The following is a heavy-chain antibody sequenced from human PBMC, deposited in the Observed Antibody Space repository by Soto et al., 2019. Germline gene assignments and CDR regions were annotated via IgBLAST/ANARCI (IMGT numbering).Heavy chain of an antibody. CDR2: ISYDGSNK. CDR3: ASPGYRSSWRAEYFQH. V-gene: IGHV3-30-3*01. D-gene: IGHD6-13*01. CDR1: GFTFSSYA. Sequence: QVQLVESGGGVVQPGRSLRLSCAASGFTFSSYAMHWVRQAPGKGLEWVAVISYDGSNKYYADSVKGRFTISRDNSKNTLYLQMNSLRAEDTAVYYCASPGYRSSWRAEYFQHWGQGTLVTVSS. J-gene: IGHJ1*01.